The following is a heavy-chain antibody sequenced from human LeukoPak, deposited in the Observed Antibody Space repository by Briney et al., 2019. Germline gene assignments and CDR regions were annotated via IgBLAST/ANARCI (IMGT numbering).Heavy chain of an antibody. Sequence: SETLSLTCTVSGGSISSINRNYCSWIRQPPGKGLEWIGYIYNSGSTNYNPPLKSRVTTSVDTSKNQFSLKLSSVTAADTAVYYCARQAGGNSGPFDYWGQGTVVTVSS. V-gene: IGHV4-59*08. CDR1: GGSISSINRNY. J-gene: IGHJ4*02. CDR3: ARQAGGNSGPFDY. D-gene: IGHD4-23*01. CDR2: IYNSGST.